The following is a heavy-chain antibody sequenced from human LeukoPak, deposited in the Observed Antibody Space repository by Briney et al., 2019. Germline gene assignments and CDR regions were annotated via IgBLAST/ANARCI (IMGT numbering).Heavy chain of an antibody. J-gene: IGHJ3*02. Sequence: PSETLSLTCTVSGGSISSYYWSWIRQPPGKGLEWLGYIYYSGSTNYNPSLKSRVTISVDTSKNQFSLKLSSVTAADTAVYYCAKNYYDSSGYLTRAFDIWGQGTMVTVSS. CDR1: GGSISSYY. CDR2: IYYSGST. D-gene: IGHD3-22*01. CDR3: AKNYYDSSGYLTRAFDI. V-gene: IGHV4-59*01.